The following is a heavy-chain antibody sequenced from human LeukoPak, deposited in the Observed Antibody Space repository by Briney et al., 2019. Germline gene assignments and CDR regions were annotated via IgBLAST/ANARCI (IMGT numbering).Heavy chain of an antibody. J-gene: IGHJ4*02. CDR3: ARDRYYYDSSARYFDY. CDR1: GGSISSGSYY. Sequence: TSETLSLTCTVSGGSISSGSYYWSWIRQPAGKGLEWIGRIYTSGSTNYNPSLKSRVTISVDTPKNQFSLKLSSVTAADTAVYYCARDRYYYDSSARYFDYWGQGTLVTVSS. D-gene: IGHD3-22*01. CDR2: IYTSGST. V-gene: IGHV4-61*02.